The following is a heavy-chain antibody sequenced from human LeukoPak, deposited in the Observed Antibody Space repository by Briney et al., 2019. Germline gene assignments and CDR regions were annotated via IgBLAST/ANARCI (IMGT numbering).Heavy chain of an antibody. CDR3: ARQGGSARNWFDP. Sequence: GESLNISCKGSGYSFTSYWIGWVRQMPGKGLEWMGIIYPGDSDTRYSPSFQGQVTISADKSISTAYLQWSSLKASGTAMYYCARQGGSARNWFDPWGQGTLVTVSS. D-gene: IGHD3-10*01. J-gene: IGHJ5*02. V-gene: IGHV5-51*01. CDR2: IYPGDSDT. CDR1: GYSFTSYW.